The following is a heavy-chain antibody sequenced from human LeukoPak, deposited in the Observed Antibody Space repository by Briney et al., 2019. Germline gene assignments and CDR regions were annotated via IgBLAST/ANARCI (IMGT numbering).Heavy chain of an antibody. CDR2: IKFDGIEK. V-gene: IGHV3-7*01. CDR1: GFTFRNYW. D-gene: IGHD2-8*01. J-gene: IGHJ3*01. CDR3: TCDLDRSNGL. Sequence: PGGSLRLSCAASGFTFRNYWLSWVRQAPGKGLEWVANIKFDGIEKYYVDSVEGRFTVSRDNAKSSLYLQMNSLRPEDTAVYYCTCDLDRSNGLWGQGTMVTVSS.